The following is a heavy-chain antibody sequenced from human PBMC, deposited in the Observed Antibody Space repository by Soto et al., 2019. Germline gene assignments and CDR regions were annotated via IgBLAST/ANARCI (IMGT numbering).Heavy chain of an antibody. D-gene: IGHD3-10*01. CDR1: GGSFSGYY. Sequence: SETLSLTCAVYGGSFSGYYWSWIRQPPGKGLEWIGEINHSGSTNYNPSLKSRVTISVDTSKNQFSLKLSSVTAADTAVYYCARGAGWGHYGSGSYYKYYYYGMDVWGQGTTVTVSS. J-gene: IGHJ6*02. V-gene: IGHV4-34*01. CDR3: ARGAGWGHYGSGSYYKYYYYGMDV. CDR2: INHSGST.